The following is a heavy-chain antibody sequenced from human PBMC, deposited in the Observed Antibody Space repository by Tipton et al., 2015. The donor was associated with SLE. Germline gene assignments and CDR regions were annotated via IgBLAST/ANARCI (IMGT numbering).Heavy chain of an antibody. Sequence: GSLRLSCSASGFTFSSYAMHWVRQAPGKGLEYVSAISSNGGSTYYADSVKGRFTISRDNSKNTLYLQMNSLRAEDTAVYYCAKDSFWSGFDWGQGTLVTVSS. CDR1: GFTFSSYA. CDR3: AKDSFWSGFD. CDR2: ISSNGGST. D-gene: IGHD3-3*01. J-gene: IGHJ4*02. V-gene: IGHV3-64*04.